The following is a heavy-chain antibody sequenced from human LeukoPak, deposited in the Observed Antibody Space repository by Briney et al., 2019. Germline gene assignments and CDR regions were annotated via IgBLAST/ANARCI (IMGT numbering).Heavy chain of an antibody. D-gene: IGHD3-22*01. V-gene: IGHV1-69*01. CDR3: AREHYDSSGPSSYFDL. J-gene: IGHJ2*01. CDR1: GGTFSSYA. Sequence: GASVKVSCKASGGTFSSYAISWVRQAPGQGLEWMGGIIPNFGTANYAQKFQGRVTITADESTSTAYMELSSLRSEDTAVYYCAREHYDSSGPSSYFDLWGRGTLVTVSS. CDR2: IIPNFGTA.